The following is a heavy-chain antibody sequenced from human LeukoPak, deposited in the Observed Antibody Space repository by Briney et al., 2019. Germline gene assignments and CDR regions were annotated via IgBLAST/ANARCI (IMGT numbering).Heavy chain of an antibody. V-gene: IGHV3-13*01. CDR3: ARAGRGLLSMVRGEVPFVDY. CDR1: GFTFSSYD. CDR2: IGSAGET. J-gene: IGHJ4*02. Sequence: PGGSLRLSCAASGFTFSSYDMHWVRQATGKGLEWVSAIGSAGETYEPGTVKGRFTIYRENTKNALYLQMNNMKAGDTAVYYCARAGRGLLSMVRGEVPFVDYWGQGTLVTVSS. D-gene: IGHD3-10*01.